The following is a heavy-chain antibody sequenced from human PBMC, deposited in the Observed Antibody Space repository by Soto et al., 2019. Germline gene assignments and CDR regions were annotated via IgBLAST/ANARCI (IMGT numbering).Heavy chain of an antibody. Sequence: PSETLSLTCSVSGDSISRNGYFWTWIRQHPGKGLEWIGYIYYDGRSYYTPPLKSRVIISVDTSKNQFSLNLTAVTAADTAVYYCARGTMLRGPGYYYAMDVWGQGTTVTVS. CDR1: GDSISRNGYF. CDR2: IYYDGRS. D-gene: IGHD3-10*01. CDR3: ARGTMLRGPGYYYAMDV. V-gene: IGHV4-31*03. J-gene: IGHJ6*02.